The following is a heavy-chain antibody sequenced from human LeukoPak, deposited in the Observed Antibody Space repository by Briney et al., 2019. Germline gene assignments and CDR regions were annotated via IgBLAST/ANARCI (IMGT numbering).Heavy chain of an antibody. CDR2: ISGTGGST. J-gene: IGHJ4*02. Sequence: GGSLRLSCAASGFTFSSYGMHWVRQAPGKGLEWVSAISGTGGSTHYADSVKGRFTISRDNSKNTLYLQMNSLRAEDTAVYYCAKAGSNWGYFDYWGQGTLVTVSS. CDR1: GFTFSSYG. D-gene: IGHD7-27*01. V-gene: IGHV3-23*01. CDR3: AKAGSNWGYFDY.